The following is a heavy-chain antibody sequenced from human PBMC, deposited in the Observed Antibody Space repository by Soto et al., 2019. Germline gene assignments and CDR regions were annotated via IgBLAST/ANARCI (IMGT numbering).Heavy chain of an antibody. V-gene: IGHV3-23*01. Sequence: EVQLLESGGGLVQPGGSLRLSCAASGFTFSSYAMSWVRQAPGKGLDWVSAISGSAGSTYYADSVKGRFTISRDNSKNTLYLQMNSLSAEDTAIYYCASAAREYYYYGMDVWGQGTPVTVSS. CDR2: ISGSAGST. CDR3: ASAAREYYYYGMDV. CDR1: GFTFSSYA. J-gene: IGHJ6*02.